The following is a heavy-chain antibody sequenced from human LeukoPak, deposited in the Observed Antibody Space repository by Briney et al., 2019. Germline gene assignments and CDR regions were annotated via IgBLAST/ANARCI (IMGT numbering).Heavy chain of an antibody. V-gene: IGHV3-23*01. Sequence: GGSLRLSCAASGFTLRSSAMSWVRQAPGKGLEWVSAISGDGGTISYAASVRGRFTISRDNAKNTLFLQMSSLRAEDTAVYFCARGGGLDVWGQGATVTVSS. CDR3: ARGGGLDV. CDR2: ISGDGGTI. CDR1: GFTLRSSA. D-gene: IGHD3-16*01. J-gene: IGHJ6*02.